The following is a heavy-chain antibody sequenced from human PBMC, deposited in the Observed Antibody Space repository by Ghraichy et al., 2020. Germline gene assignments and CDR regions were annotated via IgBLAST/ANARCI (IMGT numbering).Heavy chain of an antibody. V-gene: IGHV3-23*01. CDR3: AKAWKYRYYFDY. D-gene: IGHD1-7*01. Sequence: LSLTCAASGFTFSSYAMSWVRQAPGKGLEWVSAISGSGGSTYYADSVKGRFTISRDNSKNTLYLQMNSLRAEDTAVYYCAKAWKYRYYFDYWGQGTLVTVSS. CDR2: ISGSGGST. J-gene: IGHJ4*02. CDR1: GFTFSSYA.